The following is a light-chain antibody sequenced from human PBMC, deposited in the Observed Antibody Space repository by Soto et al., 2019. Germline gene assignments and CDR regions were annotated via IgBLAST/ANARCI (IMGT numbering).Light chain of an antibody. V-gene: IGKV3-15*01. Sequence: IVMTQSPATVSGSPGERVTLSCRASQSVSGNVAWYHQKPGQPPRLLVYGASTTAADIPARFFGSGSETDFTLTSTRLQSEDFGIYYCQQFNSWPRTFGQGTKVEIK. CDR1: QSVSGN. CDR3: QQFNSWPRT. CDR2: GAS. J-gene: IGKJ1*01.